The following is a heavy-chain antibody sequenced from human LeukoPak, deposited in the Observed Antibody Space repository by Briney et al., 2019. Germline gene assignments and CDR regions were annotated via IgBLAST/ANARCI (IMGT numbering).Heavy chain of an antibody. D-gene: IGHD2-21*01. V-gene: IGHV4-34*01. CDR2: INHSGST. Sequence: PSETLSLTCAVYGGSFSGYYWTWIRQPPGKGLEWIGEINHSGSTNYNPSLRSRVTISVDTSKNQFSLKLSSVTAADTAVYYCARKALLRFDPWGQGTLVTVSS. J-gene: IGHJ5*02. CDR3: ARKALLRFDP. CDR1: GGSFSGYY.